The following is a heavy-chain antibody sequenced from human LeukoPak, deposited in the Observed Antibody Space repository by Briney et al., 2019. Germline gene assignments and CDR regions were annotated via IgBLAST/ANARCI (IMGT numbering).Heavy chain of an antibody. CDR2: IYPGDSDT. J-gene: IGHJ6*03. CDR3: ARRSGYSSGWYYHMDV. V-gene: IGHV5-51*01. Sequence: GESLKISCKGSGYSFTDYWIGWVRQMPGKGLEWMGIIYPGDSDTRYSPFFQGQVTISADKSISTAYLQWSSPKASDTAMYYCARRSGYSSGWYYHMDVWGKGTTVTVSS. D-gene: IGHD6-19*01. CDR1: GYSFTDYW.